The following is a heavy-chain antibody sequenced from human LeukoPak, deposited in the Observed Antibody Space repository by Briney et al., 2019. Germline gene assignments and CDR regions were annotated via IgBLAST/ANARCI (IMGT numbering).Heavy chain of an antibody. CDR1: GFTFSSYS. D-gene: IGHD3-3*01. CDR3: ARVDLRFLEWSPFDY. V-gene: IGHV3-48*01. CDR2: ISSSSSTI. Sequence: PGGSLRLSCAASGFTFSSYSMNWVRQAPGKGLEWVSSISSSSSTIYYADSVKGRFTISRDNAKNSLYLQMNSLRAEDTAVYYCARVDLRFLEWSPFDYWGQGTLVTVSS. J-gene: IGHJ4*02.